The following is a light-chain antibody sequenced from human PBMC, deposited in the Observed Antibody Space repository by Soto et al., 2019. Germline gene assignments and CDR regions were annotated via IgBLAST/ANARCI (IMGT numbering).Light chain of an antibody. J-gene: IGKJ2*01. CDR1: QSVGNY. Sequence: EIVLTQSPATLSLSPGERATLSCRASQSVGNYLAWYQQKPGQAPRLLIHGATTRATGIPARFSGSGSGTEFTLTISSLQSEDFAVYYCQQYGNSPYTFGQGTKVDIK. V-gene: IGKV3-15*01. CDR3: QQYGNSPYT. CDR2: GAT.